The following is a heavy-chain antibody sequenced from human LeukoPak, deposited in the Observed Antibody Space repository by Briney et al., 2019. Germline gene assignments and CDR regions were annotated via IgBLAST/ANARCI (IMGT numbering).Heavy chain of an antibody. V-gene: IGHV3-30*18. CDR3: AKEGNGDSFDY. Sequence: PGRSLRLSCAASGFTFSSYGMHWVRQAPGKGLEWVAVVSFDGSNKYHADSVRGRFTISRDNSKNTLYLQMNSLRTEDTAVYYCAKEGNGDSFDYWGQGTLVTVSS. CDR1: GFTFSSYG. CDR2: VSFDGSNK. D-gene: IGHD2-21*01. J-gene: IGHJ4*02.